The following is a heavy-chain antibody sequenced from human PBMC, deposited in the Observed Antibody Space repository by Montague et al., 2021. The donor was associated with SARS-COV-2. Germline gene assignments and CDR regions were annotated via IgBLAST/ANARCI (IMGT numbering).Heavy chain of an antibody. Sequence: SETLSLTCTVSAGSISNHYWSWIRQPPGKELEWIAYVYFSGTASYNPSLKSRVTISVDTSRNQFSLQLTSVTAADTAVYYCARRPSCGWSLDYWGQGTQVSVSS. CDR1: AGSISNHY. V-gene: IGHV4-59*11. J-gene: IGHJ4*02. D-gene: IGHD6-19*01. CDR3: ARRPSCGWSLDY. CDR2: VYFSGTA.